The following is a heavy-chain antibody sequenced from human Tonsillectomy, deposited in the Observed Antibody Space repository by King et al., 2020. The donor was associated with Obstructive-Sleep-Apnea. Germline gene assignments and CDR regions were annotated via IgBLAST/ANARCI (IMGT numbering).Heavy chain of an antibody. CDR2: IYYSGST. Sequence: VQLQESGPGLVKPSETLSLTCTVSVGSISSYYCSWIRQPPGKGLEWIGYIYYSGSTNYNPSLKSRVTISVDTSKNQFSLKLSSVTAADTAVYYCARNGVDCSGGSCYSGYFDYWGQGTLVTVSS. J-gene: IGHJ4*02. CDR1: VGSISSYY. D-gene: IGHD2-15*01. V-gene: IGHV4-59*01. CDR3: ARNGVDCSGGSCYSGYFDY.